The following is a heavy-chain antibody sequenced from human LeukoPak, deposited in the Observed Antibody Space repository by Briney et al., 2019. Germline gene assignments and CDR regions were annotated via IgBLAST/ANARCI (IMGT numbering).Heavy chain of an antibody. CDR1: GFTFSYYG. D-gene: IGHD3-9*01. V-gene: IGHV3-23*01. CDR3: AKEQVGNYDILTGYAN. J-gene: IGHJ4*02. Sequence: GGTLRLSCAASGFTFSYYGMSWVRQAPGKGLEWVSTISGSGGSTNYADSVKGRFTISRDNSKNTLHLQMNSLRAEDTAVYYCAKEQVGNYDILTGYANWGQGTLVTVSS. CDR2: ISGSGGST.